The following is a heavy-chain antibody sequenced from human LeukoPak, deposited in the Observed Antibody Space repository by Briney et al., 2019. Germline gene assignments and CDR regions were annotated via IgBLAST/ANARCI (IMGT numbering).Heavy chain of an antibody. D-gene: IGHD3-22*01. V-gene: IGHV3-73*01. CDR1: GFTFSSYA. CDR3: TTSDYYDSSGYYWLSPDY. J-gene: IGHJ4*02. CDR2: IRSKANSYAT. Sequence: GGSLRLSCAASGFTFSSYAMHWVRQASGKGLEWVGRIRSKANSYATAYAASVKGRFTISRDDSKNTAYLQMNSLKTEDTAVYYCTTSDYYDSSGYYWLSPDYWGQGTLVTVSS.